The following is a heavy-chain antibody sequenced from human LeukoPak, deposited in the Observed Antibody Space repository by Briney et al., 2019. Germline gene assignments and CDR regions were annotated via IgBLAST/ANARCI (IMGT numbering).Heavy chain of an antibody. J-gene: IGHJ3*02. D-gene: IGHD5-24*01. V-gene: IGHV4-59*01. CDR3: ARDGGASRDGYNPAFDI. Sequence: SETLSLTCTVSGGSISSYYWSWIRQPPGKGLEWIGYIYYSGSTNYNPSLKSRVTISVDTSKNQFSLKLSSVTAADTAVYYCARDGGASRDGYNPAFDIWGQGTMVTVPS. CDR1: GGSISSYY. CDR2: IYYSGST.